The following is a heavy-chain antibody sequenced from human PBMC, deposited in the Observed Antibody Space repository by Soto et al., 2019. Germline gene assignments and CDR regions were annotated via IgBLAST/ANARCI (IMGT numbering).Heavy chain of an antibody. D-gene: IGHD2-15*01. CDR1: GFTVSSNY. CDR3: ARTYCSGGSCYPYYYYGMDV. V-gene: IGHV3-53*01. Sequence: GGSLRLSCAASGFTVSSNYMSWVRQAPGKGLEWVSVIYSGGSTYYADSVKGRFTISRDNSKNTLYLQMNSLRAEDTAVYYCARTYCSGGSCYPYYYYGMDVWGQGTTVTV. CDR2: IYSGGST. J-gene: IGHJ6*02.